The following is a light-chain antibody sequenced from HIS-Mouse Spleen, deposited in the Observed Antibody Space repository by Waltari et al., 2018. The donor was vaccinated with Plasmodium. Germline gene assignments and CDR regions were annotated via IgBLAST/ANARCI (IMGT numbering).Light chain of an antibody. J-gene: IGKJ4*01. CDR1: QDISNY. CDR2: DAS. Sequence: DIQMTQSPSSLSASVGDRVTITCQASQDISNYLNLYQQKPGKAPKLLIYDASNLETGVPSRFSGSGSGTDFTFTISSLQPEDIATYYCQQYYSTPPLTFGGGTKVEIK. V-gene: IGKV1-33*01. CDR3: QQYYSTPPLT.